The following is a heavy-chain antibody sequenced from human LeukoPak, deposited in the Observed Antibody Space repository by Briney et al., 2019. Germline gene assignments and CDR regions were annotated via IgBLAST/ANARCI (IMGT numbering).Heavy chain of an antibody. V-gene: IGHV1-2*02. Sequence: GASVKVSCKASGYTFTGYYLHWVRQAPGQGLEWMGWINPNSGGTKYAQKFQGRVTMTRDTSISTAYMELNRLRSDDTAVYYCARGLVPRYYYHMDVWGKGTTVTVSS. D-gene: IGHD2-2*01. CDR2: INPNSGGT. CDR1: GYTFTGYY. CDR3: ARGLVPRYYYHMDV. J-gene: IGHJ6*03.